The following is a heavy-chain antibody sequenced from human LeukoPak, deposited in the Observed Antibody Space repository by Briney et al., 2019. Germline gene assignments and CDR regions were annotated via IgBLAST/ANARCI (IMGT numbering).Heavy chain of an antibody. V-gene: IGHV3-48*03. CDR1: GFTFSSYE. CDR3: ARERDCYDSSRGLDY. D-gene: IGHD3-22*01. Sequence: GGSLRLSCAASGFTFSSYEMNWVRRAPGKGLEWVSYISSSGSTIYYADSVKGRFTISRDNAKNSLYLQMNSLRAEATAVYYCARERDCYDSSRGLDYWGQGTLVTVSS. CDR2: ISSSGSTI. J-gene: IGHJ4*02.